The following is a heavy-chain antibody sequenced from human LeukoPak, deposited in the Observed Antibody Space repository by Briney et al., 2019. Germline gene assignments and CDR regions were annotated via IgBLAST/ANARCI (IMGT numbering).Heavy chain of an antibody. D-gene: IGHD2-2*01. J-gene: IGHJ5*02. Sequence: SVKVSRKASGYTFSSYGISWVRRARRQGVEGMGGISAYNGNTKYTQKLQGRVTMTTDTSTSTANMELRSLRSDDTAVYYCARSGPYCSSTSCYAGRQTTFDPWGQGTLVTVSS. CDR1: GYTFSSYG. CDR3: ARSGPYCSSTSCYAGRQTTFDP. V-gene: IGHV1-18*04. CDR2: ISAYNGNT.